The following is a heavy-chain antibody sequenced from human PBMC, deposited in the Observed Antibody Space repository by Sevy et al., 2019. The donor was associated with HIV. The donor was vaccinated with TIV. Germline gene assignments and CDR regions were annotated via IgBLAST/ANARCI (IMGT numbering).Heavy chain of an antibody. CDR1: GFTFSNAW. CDR3: TTDSLSKYCSGGSCYGGDYYGMDV. D-gene: IGHD2-15*01. V-gene: IGHV3-15*01. J-gene: IGHJ6*02. Sequence: GGSLRLSCAASGFTFSNAWMSWVRQAPGKGLEWVGLIKSKTDGGTTDYAAPVKGRFTISRDDSKNTLYLQMNSLKTEDTAVYYCTTDSLSKYCSGGSCYGGDYYGMDVWGQGTTVTVSS. CDR2: IKSKTDGGTT.